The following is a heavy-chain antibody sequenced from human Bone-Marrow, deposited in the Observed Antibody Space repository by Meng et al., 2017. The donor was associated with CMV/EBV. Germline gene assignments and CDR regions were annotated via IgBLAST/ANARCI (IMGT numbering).Heavy chain of an antibody. Sequence: GGSLRLSCAASGFTFSSYWMSWVRQAPGKGLEWVANIKQDGSEKYSVDSVKGRFTISRDNAKNSLYLQMNSLRAEDMAVYYCARDKGTMYSSGRGAFDIWGQGTMVTVSS. CDR2: IKQDGSEK. CDR1: GFTFSSYW. D-gene: IGHD6-19*01. J-gene: IGHJ3*02. CDR3: ARDKGTMYSSGRGAFDI. V-gene: IGHV3-7*01.